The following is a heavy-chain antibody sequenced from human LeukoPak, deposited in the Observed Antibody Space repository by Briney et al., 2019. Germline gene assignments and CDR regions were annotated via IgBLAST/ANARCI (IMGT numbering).Heavy chain of an antibody. V-gene: IGHV3-9*01. Sequence: PGRSLRLSRAASGFTFDDYAMQWVRQAPGKGLEWVSGISWNRGDIGYADSVKGRFTISRDNAKNSLYLQMNSLRAEDTALYYCARARGYSFGYFDSWGQGTLVTVSS. CDR1: GFTFDDYA. CDR2: ISWNRGDI. J-gene: IGHJ4*02. CDR3: ARARGYSFGYFDS. D-gene: IGHD5-18*01.